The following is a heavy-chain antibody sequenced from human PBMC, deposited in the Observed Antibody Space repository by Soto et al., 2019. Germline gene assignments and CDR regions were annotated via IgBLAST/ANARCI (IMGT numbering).Heavy chain of an antibody. V-gene: IGHV3-33*06. CDR2: IWSHGTDQ. Sequence: GGSLRLSCVASGYIFRNHGMHWVRQAPGKGLEWVAIIWSHGTDQYYVDSVKGRFTVSRDSSTNTVYLQMNSLRAEDTAIYYCGKDIRSGSIDYWGQGTLVTVSS. D-gene: IGHD1-1*01. CDR1: GYIFRNHG. CDR3: GKDIRSGSIDY. J-gene: IGHJ4*02.